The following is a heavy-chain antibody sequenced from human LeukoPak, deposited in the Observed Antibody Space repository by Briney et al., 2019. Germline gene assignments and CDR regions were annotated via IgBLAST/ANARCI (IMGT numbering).Heavy chain of an antibody. CDR1: GFSFSIYG. CDR3: ATNPPQYSGSSYYYYFYMDV. CDR2: ISASGGTT. J-gene: IGHJ6*03. V-gene: IGHV3-23*01. Sequence: GGSLRLSCAASGFSFSIYGMSWVRQAPGQGPEWVSGISASGGTTYYTDSVKGRFTISRDNSKNTLFLQMNNLRVEDTAVYYCATNPPQYSGSSYYYYFYMDVWGKGTAVTISS. D-gene: IGHD1-26*01.